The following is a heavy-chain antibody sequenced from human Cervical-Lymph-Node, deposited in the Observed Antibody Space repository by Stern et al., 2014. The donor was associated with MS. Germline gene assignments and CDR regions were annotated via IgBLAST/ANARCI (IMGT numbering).Heavy chain of an antibody. CDR1: GYTFTNNW. CDR3: ASPPPRRKWDDPNYGMDV. Sequence: VQLVESGAEVKKPGESLKISCKGSGYTFTNNWIAWVRQMPGKGLEWMGIIYPDDSDIRYSPSLQGQVTIPAEKPISPASRRGSSLRAGDGAVYYGASPPPRRKWDDPNYGMDVWGQGTTVTVSS. CDR2: IYPDDSDI. V-gene: IGHV5-51*04. J-gene: IGHJ6*02. D-gene: IGHD1-1*01.